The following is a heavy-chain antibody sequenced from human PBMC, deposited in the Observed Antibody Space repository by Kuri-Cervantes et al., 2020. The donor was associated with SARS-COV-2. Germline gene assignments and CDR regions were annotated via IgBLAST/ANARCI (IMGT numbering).Heavy chain of an antibody. D-gene: IGHD6-6*01. CDR2: FSYSGST. V-gene: IGHV4-39*01. CDR3: ARRQGYSSSAWFDP. J-gene: IGHJ5*02. CDR1: GRSVSSSSYS. Sequence: SETLSLTCSVSGRSVSSSSYSWGWIRQPPGKGLEWIGTFSYSGSTYYTPSLKSRVTVSMDTSKNQFSLRLRSATAADTAIYYCARRQGYSSSAWFDPWGQGTLVTVSS.